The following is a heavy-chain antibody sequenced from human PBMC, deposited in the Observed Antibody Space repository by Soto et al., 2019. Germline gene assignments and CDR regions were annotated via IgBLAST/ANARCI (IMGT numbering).Heavy chain of an antibody. D-gene: IGHD6-13*01. CDR1: GGTFSSYA. V-gene: IGHV1-69*01. CDR2: IIPIFGTA. J-gene: IGHJ4*02. Sequence: QVQLVQSGAEVKKPGSSVKVSCKDSGGTFSSYAISWVRQAPGQGMEWMGGIIPIFGTANYAQKFQGRVTITADESTSTAYMELSSLRAEDTSVSYCARDLAAETTDTFGYWGQGTLFTFAS. CDR3: ARDLAAETTDTFGY.